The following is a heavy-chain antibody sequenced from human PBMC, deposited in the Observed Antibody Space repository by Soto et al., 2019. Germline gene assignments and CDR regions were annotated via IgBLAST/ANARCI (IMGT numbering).Heavy chain of an antibody. V-gene: IGHV4-59*01. CDR1: GGSISSYY. CDR2: IYYSGST. J-gene: IGHJ5*02. CDR3: ARAPRFNWFDP. Sequence: SEALSLRRAGTGGSISSYYWSWIRQPPGKGLEWIGYIYYSGSTNYNPSLKSRVTISVDTSKNQFSLKLSSVTAGDTAVYYCARAPRFNWFDPWGQGTLVPVSS.